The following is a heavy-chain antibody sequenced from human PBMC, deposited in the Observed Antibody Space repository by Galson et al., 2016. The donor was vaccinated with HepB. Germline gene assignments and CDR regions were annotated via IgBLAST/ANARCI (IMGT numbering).Heavy chain of an antibody. D-gene: IGHD2-15*01. Sequence: SLRLSCAASGFTFTRYAMTWVRQAPGKGLEWVSSITSRGGNTYYTDSVKGRFTISRDNSQNTLLLQMNILRAEDTAAYYCAKDGIMVAANPSHFHYWGQGTPVTVSS. J-gene: IGHJ4*02. V-gene: IGHV3-23*01. CDR3: AKDGIMVAANPSHFHY. CDR2: ITSRGGNT. CDR1: GFTFTRYA.